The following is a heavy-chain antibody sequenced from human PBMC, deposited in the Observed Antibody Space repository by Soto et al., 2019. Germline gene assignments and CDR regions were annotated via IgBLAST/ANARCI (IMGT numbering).Heavy chain of an antibody. Sequence: EVQLVESGGGLVKPGGSLRLSCAANRFTFSTYTMRWVRQAPGKGLEWVSSISSSSNYIYYADSVKGRFTISRDNAKNSLYLQMNSLRVEDTAVYYCARVGAYRDFDYWGQGTLVTVSS. J-gene: IGHJ4*02. CDR3: ARVGAYRDFDY. CDR1: RFTFSTYT. D-gene: IGHD1-26*01. V-gene: IGHV3-21*02. CDR2: ISSSSNYI.